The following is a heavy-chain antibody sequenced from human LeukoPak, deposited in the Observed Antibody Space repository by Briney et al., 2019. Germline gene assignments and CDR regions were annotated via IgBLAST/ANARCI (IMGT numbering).Heavy chain of an antibody. CDR1: RFTFSSYA. CDR3: AKGDYCSGGSCYSHYYYGMDV. J-gene: IGHJ6*02. CDR2: ISGSGGST. Sequence: GGSLRLSCAASRFTFSSYAMSWVRQAPGKGLEWVSAISGSGGSTYYADSVKGRFTISRDNSKNTLYLQMNSLRAEDTAVYYCAKGDYCSGGSCYSHYYYGMDVWGQGTTVTVSS. D-gene: IGHD2-15*01. V-gene: IGHV3-23*01.